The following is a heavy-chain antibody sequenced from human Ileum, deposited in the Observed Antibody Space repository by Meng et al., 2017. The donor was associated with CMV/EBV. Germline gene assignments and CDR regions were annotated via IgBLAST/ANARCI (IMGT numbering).Heavy chain of an antibody. CDR3: VRGGYGSGSYFKFDY. CDR1: GYTFTGYY. J-gene: IGHJ4*02. CDR2: IHPNSGDT. V-gene: IGHV1-2*02. D-gene: IGHD3-10*01. Sequence: ASVKVSCKPSGYTFTGYYMHWVRQAPGQGLEWMGWIHPNSGDTNYAQKFQGRVTMTRDTSISTAYMELSSLRFDDTAVYYCVRGGYGSGSYFKFDYWGQGTLVTVSS.